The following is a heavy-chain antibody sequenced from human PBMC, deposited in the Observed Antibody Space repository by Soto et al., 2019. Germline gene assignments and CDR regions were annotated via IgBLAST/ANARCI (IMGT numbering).Heavy chain of an antibody. D-gene: IGHD2-2*01. J-gene: IGHJ5*02. V-gene: IGHV1-69*02. CDR1: GGTFSSYT. Sequence: GASVKVSCKASGGTFSSYTISWVRQAPGQGLEWMGRIIPILGIANYAQKFQGRVTITADKSTSTAYMELSSLRSEDTAVYYCARSQMGYCSSTSCYDNWFDPWGQGTLVTVSS. CDR2: IIPILGIA. CDR3: ARSQMGYCSSTSCYDNWFDP.